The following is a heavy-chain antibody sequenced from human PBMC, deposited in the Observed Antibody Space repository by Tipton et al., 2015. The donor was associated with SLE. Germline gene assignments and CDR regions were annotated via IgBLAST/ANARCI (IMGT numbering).Heavy chain of an antibody. Sequence: SLRLSCAASGFSFSIYAMHWVRQAPGKGLEWVAIVSYDGRNKHYADSVKGRCTISRDNSKNTLYLQMNSLRAEDTAVYYCASSLLTGIDYWGRGTLVTVSS. V-gene: IGHV3-30*04. CDR1: GFSFSIYA. CDR2: VSYDGRNK. CDR3: ASSLLTGIDY. D-gene: IGHD6-13*01. J-gene: IGHJ4*02.